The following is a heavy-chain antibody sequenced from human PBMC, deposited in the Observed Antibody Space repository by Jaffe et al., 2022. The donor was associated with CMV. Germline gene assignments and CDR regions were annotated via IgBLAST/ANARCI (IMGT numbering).Heavy chain of an antibody. Sequence: EVQLVESGGGLVQPGGSLRLSCAASGFTLSSYSMNWVRQAPGKGLEWVSYISSSSSTLYYADSVKGRFTISRDNAKNSLYLQMNSLRDEDTAVYYCVRGSRYPLDYWGQGTLVTVSS. CDR2: ISSSSSTL. CDR3: VRGSRYPLDY. CDR1: GFTLSSYS. D-gene: IGHD1-1*01. J-gene: IGHJ4*02. V-gene: IGHV3-48*02.